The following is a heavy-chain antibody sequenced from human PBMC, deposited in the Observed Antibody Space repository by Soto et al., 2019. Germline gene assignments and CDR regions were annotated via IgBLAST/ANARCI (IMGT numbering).Heavy chain of an antibody. CDR3: VKGWYKLLLVTDAFDI. V-gene: IGHV3-9*01. Sequence: EVQLVESGGGLVQPGRSLRLSCAASGFTFDDYAMHWVRQAPGKGLEWVSGISWNSGSVGYADAVKGRFTRSRDNAKNSLYLQMNSLRAENTALYAWVKGWYKLLLVTDAFDIWGQGTMVTVSS. CDR1: GFTFDDYA. J-gene: IGHJ3*02. D-gene: IGHD2-2*01. CDR2: ISWNSGSV.